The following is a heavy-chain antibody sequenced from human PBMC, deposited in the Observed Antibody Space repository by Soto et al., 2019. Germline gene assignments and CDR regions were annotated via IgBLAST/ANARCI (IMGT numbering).Heavy chain of an antibody. V-gene: IGHV4-30-4*01. CDR3: ARVSYSSGWYDAFDI. D-gene: IGHD6-19*01. J-gene: IGHJ3*02. CDR2: IYYSGST. Sequence: QVQLQESGPGLVKPSQTLSLTCTVSGGSISSGDYYWSWIRQPPGKGLEWIGYIYYSGSTYYNPSLKSRVTISVDTSKDQSSLKLSSVTAADTAVYYCARVSYSSGWYDAFDIWGQGTMVTVSS. CDR1: GGSISSGDYY.